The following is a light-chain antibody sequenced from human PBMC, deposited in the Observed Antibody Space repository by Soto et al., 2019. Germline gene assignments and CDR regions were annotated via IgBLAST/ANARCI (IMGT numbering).Light chain of an antibody. CDR3: CADARGSTFSYV. J-gene: IGLJ1*01. CDR2: EVS. V-gene: IGLV2-23*02. CDR1: SSDVGSYNL. Sequence: QSVLTQPASVSGSPGQSITISCTGTSSDVGSYNLVSWYQQHPGKAPKLMIYEVSKRPAGVSNRFSGSKSGNTASLTISGLQAEDEADYYCCADARGSTFSYVCRTGTRSPS.